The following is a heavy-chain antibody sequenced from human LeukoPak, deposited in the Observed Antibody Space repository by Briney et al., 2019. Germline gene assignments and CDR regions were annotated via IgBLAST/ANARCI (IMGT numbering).Heavy chain of an antibody. CDR1: GASVSSVSY. CDR2: IYNGVNT. Sequence: SETLSLTCTVSGASVSSVSYWTWIRQPPGQGVEWIAHIYNGVNTNYNPSLKSRVTISVDTSKNQFSLRLNSVTAADTAVYYCARSRAFNSGAFDPWGQGSLVTVSS. D-gene: IGHD1-26*01. CDR3: ARSRAFNSGAFDP. J-gene: IGHJ5*02. V-gene: IGHV4-61*01.